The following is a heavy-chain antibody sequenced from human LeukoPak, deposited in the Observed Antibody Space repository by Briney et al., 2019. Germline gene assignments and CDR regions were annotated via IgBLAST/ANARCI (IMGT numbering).Heavy chain of an antibody. J-gene: IGHJ4*02. Sequence: PSETLSLTCTVSGYSIGSGYYWGWIRQPPGKGLEWIGSIYHSGSTYYNPSLKSRVTISVDTSKNQFSLKLSSVTAADTAVYYCARDDAAAGTGPFDYWGQGTLVTVSS. V-gene: IGHV4-38-2*02. CDR2: IYHSGST. D-gene: IGHD6-13*01. CDR3: ARDDAAAGTGPFDY. CDR1: GYSIGSGYY.